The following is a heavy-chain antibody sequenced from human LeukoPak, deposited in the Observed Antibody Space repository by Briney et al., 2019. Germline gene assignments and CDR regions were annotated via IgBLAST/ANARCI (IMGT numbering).Heavy chain of an antibody. V-gene: IGHV3-7*01. D-gene: IGHD2-15*01. CDR3: TRHFRGLYFDY. J-gene: IGHJ4*02. CDR2: INPAGSET. CDR1: GFSFSAYW. Sequence: PGGSMRLSCAASGFSFSAYWMTWVRQAPGTGLEWVANINPAGSETYYVDPGKGRFSISRDNAKNLVYLQMNSLRAEDTAVYHCTRHFRGLYFDYWGQGTLVTVSS.